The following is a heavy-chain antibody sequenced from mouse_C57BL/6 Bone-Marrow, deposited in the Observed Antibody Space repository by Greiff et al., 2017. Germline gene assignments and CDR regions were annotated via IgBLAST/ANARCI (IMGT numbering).Heavy chain of an antibody. CDR3: TRGIYAYYFDY. CDR1: GYTFTDYE. J-gene: IGHJ2*01. Sequence: QVQLKQSGAELVRPGASVTLSCKASGYTFTDYEMHWVKQTPVHGLEWIGAIDPETGGTAYNQKFKGKAILTADKSSSTAYMELRSLTSENSAVYYWTRGIYAYYFDYWGQGTTLTVSS. V-gene: IGHV1-15*01. CDR2: IDPETGGT. D-gene: IGHD2-3*01.